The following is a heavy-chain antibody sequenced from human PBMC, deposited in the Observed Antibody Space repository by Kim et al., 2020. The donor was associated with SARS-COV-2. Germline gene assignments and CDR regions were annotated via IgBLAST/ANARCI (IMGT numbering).Heavy chain of an antibody. CDR1: GFTFSNYA. V-gene: IGHV3-23*01. J-gene: IGHJ6*02. CDR2: ISGSGGST. D-gene: IGHD5-18*01. CDR3: AKDHSVDTAMVVWFGESHYGLDV. Sequence: GGSLRLSCAASGFTFSNYALTWVRQAPGKGLEWVSSISGSGGSTYYADSVKGRFTISRDNSKKTLYLEVNSLRAEDTALYYCAKDHSVDTAMVVWFGESHYGLDVWGQGTTVTVSS.